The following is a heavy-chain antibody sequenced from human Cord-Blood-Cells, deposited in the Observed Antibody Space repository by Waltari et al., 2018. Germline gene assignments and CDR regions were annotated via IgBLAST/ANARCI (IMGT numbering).Heavy chain of an antibody. CDR3: ARAGGSYPHPYYFDY. CDR2: IYHSGRT. CDR1: GYSISSGYY. V-gene: IGHV4-38-2*01. D-gene: IGHD1-26*01. J-gene: IGHJ4*02. Sequence: QVQLQESGPGLVKPSETLSLTCAVSGYSISSGYYWGWIRQPPGKGLEWIGSIYHSGRTYYSPSLKRRVTMSVDTSKNQFSLKLSSVTAADTAVYYCARAGGSYPHPYYFDYWGQGTLVTVSS.